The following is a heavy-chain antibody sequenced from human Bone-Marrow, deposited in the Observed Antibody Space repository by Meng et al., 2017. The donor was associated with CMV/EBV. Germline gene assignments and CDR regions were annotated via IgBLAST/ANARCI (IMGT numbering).Heavy chain of an antibody. D-gene: IGHD2-2*01. J-gene: IGHJ4*02. CDR1: GFTFSGYA. Sequence: GESLKISCAASGFTFSGYAITWVRQAPGKGLEWVSGIGGSGDSTYYADSVKGRFTISRDNSKNTLYLQMNSLRAEDSAVYYCAKSRVSSCWGQGTLVTVSS. CDR3: AKSRVSSC. V-gene: IGHV3-23*01. CDR2: IGGSGDST.